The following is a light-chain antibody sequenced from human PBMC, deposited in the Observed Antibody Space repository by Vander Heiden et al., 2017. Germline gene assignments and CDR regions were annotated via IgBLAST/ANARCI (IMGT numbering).Light chain of an antibody. Sequence: YELPQPPSVSVSPGQTARNTCSGDAFPKKYAYWYQQKPGQAPWLVIYKDSERPSGIPERFSGSSSGTTVTVTISGVQAEDEADYYCQSADSSGTYYVVFGGGTKLTVL. CDR3: QSADSSGTYYVV. J-gene: IGLJ2*01. CDR1: AFPKKY. V-gene: IGLV3-25*03. CDR2: KDS.